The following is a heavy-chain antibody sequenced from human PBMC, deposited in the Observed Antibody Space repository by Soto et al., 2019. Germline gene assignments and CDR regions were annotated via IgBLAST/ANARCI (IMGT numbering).Heavy chain of an antibody. CDR3: ARELLWFGELSHWFDP. D-gene: IGHD3-10*01. J-gene: IGHJ5*02. Sequence: TSETLSLTCTVSGGSISSSGYYWGWIRQPPGKGLEWIGTISYSGSTYYNPSLRSRVTISVDTSKNQFSLKLSSVTAADTAVYYCARELLWFGELSHWFDPWGQGTLVTVSS. CDR2: ISYSGST. V-gene: IGHV4-39*07. CDR1: GGSISSSGYY.